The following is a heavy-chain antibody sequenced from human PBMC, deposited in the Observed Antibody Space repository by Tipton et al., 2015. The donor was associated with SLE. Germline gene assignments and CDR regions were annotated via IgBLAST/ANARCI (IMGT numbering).Heavy chain of an antibody. CDR2: ISDSGGST. D-gene: IGHD6-19*01. J-gene: IGHJ6*02. CDR3: AKAGPSSGWPYYYFYYGLDV. Sequence: AISDSGGSTYYADSVKGRFTISRDNSKNTLYLQMNSLRAEDTAVYYCAKAGPSSGWPYYYFYYGLDVWGQGTTVTVSS. V-gene: IGHV3-23*01.